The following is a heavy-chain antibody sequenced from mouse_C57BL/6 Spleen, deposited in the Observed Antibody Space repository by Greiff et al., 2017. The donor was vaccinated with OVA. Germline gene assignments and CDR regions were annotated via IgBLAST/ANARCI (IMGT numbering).Heavy chain of an antibody. CDR2: ISSGGDYI. CDR3: TRFYYDYDGFAY. CDR1: GFTFSSYA. Sequence: EVKLMESGEGLVKPGGSLKLSCAASGFTFSSYAMSWVRQTPEKRLEWVAYISSGGDYIYYADTVKGRFTISRDNARNTLYLQMSSLKSEDTAMYYCTRFYYDYDGFAYWGQGTLVTVSA. J-gene: IGHJ3*01. V-gene: IGHV5-9-1*02. D-gene: IGHD2-4*01.